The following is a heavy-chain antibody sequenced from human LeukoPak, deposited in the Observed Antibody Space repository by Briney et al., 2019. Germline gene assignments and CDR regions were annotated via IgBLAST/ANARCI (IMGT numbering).Heavy chain of an antibody. Sequence: PGGSLRLSCAASGFTFSSYAMSWVRQAPGKGLEWVSVISGGGGSTYYADSVKGRFTISRDNSKNTLYLRMNSLRAEDTAVYYCAKDMGRIMITFGGPDYWGQGTLVTVSS. CDR2: ISGGGGST. CDR1: GFTFSSYA. V-gene: IGHV3-23*01. J-gene: IGHJ4*02. D-gene: IGHD3-16*01. CDR3: AKDMGRIMITFGGPDY.